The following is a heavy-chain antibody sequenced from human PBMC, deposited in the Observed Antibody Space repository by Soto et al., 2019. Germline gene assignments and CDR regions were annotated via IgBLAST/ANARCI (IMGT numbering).Heavy chain of an antibody. D-gene: IGHD3-10*01. V-gene: IGHV4-31*03. CDR3: ARDSKYDTMRYPPWSDP. CDR1: VASISSGGYY. Sequence: QVQLQESGPGLVKPSQTLSLTCTVSVASISSGGYYWSWIRQHPGEGLEWIGYIYYSGSTSDNPSLRSRFSVSGDTSKNPSRRTPDSETEVHADVYYCARDSKYDTMRYPPWSDPCGQRTLVTV. J-gene: IGHJ5*02. CDR2: IYYSGST.